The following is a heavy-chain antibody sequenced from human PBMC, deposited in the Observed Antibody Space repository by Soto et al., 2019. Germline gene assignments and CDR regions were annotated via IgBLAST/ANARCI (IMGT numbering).Heavy chain of an antibody. V-gene: IGHV4-59*01. CDR1: GGSIRSYY. Sequence: SETLSLTCTVSGGSIRSYYWSWIRQPPGTGLEWIGYIYYSGSTNYNPSLKSRVTISVDTSKNQFSLKLSSVTAADTAVYYCARQIEKAMITFGGVNVPDAFDIWGQGTMVTVSS. CDR3: ARQIEKAMITFGGVNVPDAFDI. CDR2: IYYSGST. J-gene: IGHJ3*02. D-gene: IGHD3-16*02.